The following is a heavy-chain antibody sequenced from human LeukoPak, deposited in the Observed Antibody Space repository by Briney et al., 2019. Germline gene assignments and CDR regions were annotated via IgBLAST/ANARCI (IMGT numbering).Heavy chain of an antibody. Sequence: GGSLRLSCAASGSTFSNYAMSWVRQAPGKGLEWVSGIRGSGDSTCYADSVKGRFTISRDNSKNTLYLQMNSLRAEDTAVYYCAKAHTAMAGTIDYWGQGTLVTVSS. CDR1: GSTFSNYA. CDR3: AKAHTAMAGTIDY. CDR2: IRGSGDST. D-gene: IGHD6-19*01. J-gene: IGHJ4*02. V-gene: IGHV3-23*01.